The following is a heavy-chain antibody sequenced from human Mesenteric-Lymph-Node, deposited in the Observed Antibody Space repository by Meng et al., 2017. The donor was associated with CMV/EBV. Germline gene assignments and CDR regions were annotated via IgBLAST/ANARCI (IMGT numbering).Heavy chain of an antibody. CDR2: IWYDGSNK. J-gene: IGHJ4*02. CDR1: GFTFSSYG. V-gene: IGHV3-33*06. CDR3: AKDLEGYNWNSNLFDY. D-gene: IGHD1-7*01. Sequence: LSLTCAASGFTFSSYGMHWVRQAPGKGLEWVAVIWYDGSNKYYADSVKGRFTISRDNSKNTLYLQMNSLRAEDTAVYYCAKDLEGYNWNSNLFDYWGQGTLVTVSS.